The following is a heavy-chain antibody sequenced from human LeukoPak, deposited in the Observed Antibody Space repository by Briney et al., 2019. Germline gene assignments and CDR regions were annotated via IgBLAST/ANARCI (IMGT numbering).Heavy chain of an antibody. CDR1: GGSFSGYY. J-gene: IGHJ5*02. Sequence: SETLSLTCAVYGGSFSGYYWSWIRQPPGKGLEWIGEINHSGSTNYNPSLKSRVTISVDTSKNQFSLKLSSVTAADTAVYYCARGRGSGWLRSWFDPWGQGTLVTVSS. V-gene: IGHV4-34*01. CDR3: ARGRGSGWLRSWFDP. D-gene: IGHD6-19*01. CDR2: INHSGST.